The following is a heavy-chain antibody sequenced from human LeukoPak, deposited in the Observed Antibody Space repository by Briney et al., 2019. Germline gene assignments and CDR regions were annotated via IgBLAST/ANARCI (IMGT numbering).Heavy chain of an antibody. J-gene: IGHJ3*02. CDR1: GFIFSSYG. CDR3: AKVSLNMVNDAFDI. V-gene: IGHV3-30*02. Sequence: PGGSLRLSCAASGFIFSSYGMHWVRQAPDKGLEEVAFIRYDGSRKYYADSVKGRFTISRDNSKNTLYVQMNSLRAEDTAMYYCAKVSLNMVNDAFDIWGQGTMVSVSS. D-gene: IGHD4/OR15-4a*01. CDR2: IRYDGSRK.